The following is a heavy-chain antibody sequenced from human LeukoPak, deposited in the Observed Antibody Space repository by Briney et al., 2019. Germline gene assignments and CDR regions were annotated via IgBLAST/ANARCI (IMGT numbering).Heavy chain of an antibody. CDR3: ARHDPVGHFLRGMDV. V-gene: IGHV4-59*08. CDR2: IYYTGST. Sequence: SETLSLTCAVSGGSISGCFWSWSRQPPGKGLEWIGYIYYTGSTIYNPSLRSRVTMSVDVSKNQFSLDLTSVTAADTAVYYCARHDPVGHFLRGMDVWGQGTTVTVSS. D-gene: IGHD2/OR15-2a*01. CDR1: GGSISGCF. J-gene: IGHJ6*02.